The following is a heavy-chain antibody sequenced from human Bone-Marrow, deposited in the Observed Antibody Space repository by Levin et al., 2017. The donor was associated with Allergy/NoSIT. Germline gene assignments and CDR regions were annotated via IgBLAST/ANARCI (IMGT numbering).Heavy chain of an antibody. D-gene: IGHD4-23*01. CDR1: GFTFSSYG. CDR3: ARDPTVVTALNAYYFDY. CDR2: IWYDGSNK. V-gene: IGHV3-33*01. Sequence: GGSLRLSCAASGFTFSSYGMHWVRQAPGKGLEWVAVIWYDGSNKYYADSVKGRFTISRDNSKNTLYLQMNSLRAEDTAVYYCARDPTVVTALNAYYFDYWGQGTLVTVSS. J-gene: IGHJ4*02.